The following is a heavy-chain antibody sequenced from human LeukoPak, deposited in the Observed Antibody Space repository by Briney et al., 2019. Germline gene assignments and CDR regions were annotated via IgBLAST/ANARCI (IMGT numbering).Heavy chain of an antibody. CDR3: ARAFRYYYDSSGQETDAFDI. D-gene: IGHD3-22*01. V-gene: IGHV1-18*01. Sequence: ASVKVSCKASGYSFTTNGITWVRQAPGQGLEWMGWISTDSGKTNYAQKFQARVIMTRDMSTSTVYMELSSLRSEDTAVYYCARAFRYYYDSSGQETDAFDIWGQGTMVTVSS. J-gene: IGHJ3*02. CDR1: GYSFTTNG. CDR2: ISTDSGKT.